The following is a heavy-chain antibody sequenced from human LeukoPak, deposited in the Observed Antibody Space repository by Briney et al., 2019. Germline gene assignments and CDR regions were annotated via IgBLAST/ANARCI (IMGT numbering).Heavy chain of an antibody. Sequence: NPSETLSLTCAVYGGSFSGYYWSWIRQPPGKGLEWIGEINHSGSTNYNPSLKSRVTISVDTSKNQFSLKLSSVTAADTAVYYCARVLLWFGELLPHPYFDYWGQGTLVTVSS. J-gene: IGHJ4*02. CDR3: ARVLLWFGELLPHPYFDY. CDR1: GGSFSGYY. D-gene: IGHD3-10*01. V-gene: IGHV4-34*01. CDR2: INHSGST.